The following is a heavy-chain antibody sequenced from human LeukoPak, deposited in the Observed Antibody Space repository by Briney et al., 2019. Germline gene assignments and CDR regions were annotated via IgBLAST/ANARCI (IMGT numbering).Heavy chain of an antibody. D-gene: IGHD1-26*01. CDR3: AKVGGRSRSYREEYYFDY. CDR2: ISGSGGST. V-gene: IGHV3-23*01. CDR1: GFTFSSYA. J-gene: IGHJ4*02. Sequence: PGGSLRLACAASGFTFSSYAMSWVRQAPGKGLEWVSAISGSGGSTYYADSVKGRFTISRDNSKNTLYLQTNSLRAEDTAVYYCAKVGGRSRSYREEYYFDYWGQGTLVTVSS.